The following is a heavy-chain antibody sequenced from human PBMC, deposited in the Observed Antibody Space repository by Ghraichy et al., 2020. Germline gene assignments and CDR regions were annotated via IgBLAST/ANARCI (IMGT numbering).Heavy chain of an antibody. V-gene: IGHV4-59*01. J-gene: IGHJ4*02. CDR3: ARDTTGLAANFDY. Sequence: ESLNISCSVFGGSISNYYWSWIRQPPGKGLEWIAYNYYTGSTNYNPSLKSRVTLSLDTSKNQFSLKLNSVTAADTAVYYCARDTTGLAANFDYWGRGLLVTVSS. CDR1: GGSISNYY. D-gene: IGHD6-13*01. CDR2: NYYTGST.